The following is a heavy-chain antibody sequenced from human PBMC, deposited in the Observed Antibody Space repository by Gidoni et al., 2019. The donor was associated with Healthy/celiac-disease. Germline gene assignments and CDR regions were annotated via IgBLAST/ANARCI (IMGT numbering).Heavy chain of an antibody. CDR3: ARARIAVAGSLGFDP. CDR1: AGSIRSYY. Sequence: QLQLQESGPGLAKPSETLSLTCTASAGSIRSYYWSWIRQPPGKGLEWLGYIYYSGSTNYNPSLKSRVTISVDTSKNQFSLKLSSVTAADTAVYYCARARIAVAGSLGFDPWGQGTLVTVSS. J-gene: IGHJ5*02. V-gene: IGHV4-59*01. CDR2: IYYSGST. D-gene: IGHD6-19*01.